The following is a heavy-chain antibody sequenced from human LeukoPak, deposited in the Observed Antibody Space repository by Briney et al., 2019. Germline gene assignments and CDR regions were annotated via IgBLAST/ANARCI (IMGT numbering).Heavy chain of an antibody. Sequence: TSETLSLTCTDSGGSISSGGYYWSWIRQHPGKGLEWIGYIYYSGSTYYTPSLKNRVTISVATSKHQFSLRLSSVTAVDTAVYYCARGGGGYSWYFDLWGRGTLVTVSS. CDR1: GGSISSGGYY. CDR3: ARGGGGYSWYFDL. V-gene: IGHV4-31*03. J-gene: IGHJ2*01. D-gene: IGHD5-12*01. CDR2: IYYSGST.